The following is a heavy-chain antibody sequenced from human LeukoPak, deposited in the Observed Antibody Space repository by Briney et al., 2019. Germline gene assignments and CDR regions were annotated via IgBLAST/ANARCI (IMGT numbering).Heavy chain of an antibody. CDR1: GFSVSSFG. V-gene: IGHV3-23*01. Sequence: GGSLRLSCAVSGFSVSSFGMSWVRQAPGKGLEWISAICVGGESAYYADFVKGGFIISRTNSKKMLYLLLCRLTAETTVFYYGAQGYLSGWYPYWGLGSRVSVPS. CDR3: AQGYLSGWYPY. CDR2: ICVGGESA. D-gene: IGHD6-19*01. J-gene: IGHJ4*02.